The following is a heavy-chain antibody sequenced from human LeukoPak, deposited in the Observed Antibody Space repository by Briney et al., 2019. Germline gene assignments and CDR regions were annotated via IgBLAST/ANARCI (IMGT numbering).Heavy chain of an antibody. D-gene: IGHD3-10*01. V-gene: IGHV3-21*01. CDR1: GFTFSSYS. J-gene: IGHJ4*02. CDR2: ISSSSSYI. Sequence: PGGSLRLSCAASGFTFSSYSMNWVRQAPGKGLEWVSSISSSSSYIYYADSVKGRFTISRDNAKNSLYLQMNSLRAEDTAVYYCARDITMVRGVIRTFDYWGQGTLVTVSS. CDR3: ARDITMVRGVIRTFDY.